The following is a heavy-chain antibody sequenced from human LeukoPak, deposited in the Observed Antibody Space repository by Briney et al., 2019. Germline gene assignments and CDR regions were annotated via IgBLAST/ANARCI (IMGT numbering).Heavy chain of an antibody. D-gene: IGHD3-10*01. Sequence: SVKVSCKASGGTFSSYAISWVRQAPGQGLEWMGGIIPMFGSATYSEKFQGRVTITTDESTSTGYMEMSRLTSEDTAVYYCARGQYYGSETYWHTKWFDPWGQGTPVTVSS. J-gene: IGHJ5*02. CDR1: GGTFSSYA. CDR2: IIPMFGSA. CDR3: ARGQYYGSETYWHTKWFDP. V-gene: IGHV1-69*05.